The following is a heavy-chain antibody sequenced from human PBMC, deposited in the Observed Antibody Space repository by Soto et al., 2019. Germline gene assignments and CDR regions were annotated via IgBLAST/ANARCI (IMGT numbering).Heavy chain of an antibody. J-gene: IGHJ4*02. Sequence: SVKVSCKASGGTFSSYAISWVRQAPGQGLEWMGGIIPIFGTANYAQKFQGRVTIAADESTSTAYMELSSLRTEDTAVYYCARVQPRYSYGPLDYWGQGTLVTVSS. D-gene: IGHD5-18*01. V-gene: IGHV1-69*13. CDR2: IIPIFGTA. CDR3: ARVQPRYSYGPLDY. CDR1: GGTFSSYA.